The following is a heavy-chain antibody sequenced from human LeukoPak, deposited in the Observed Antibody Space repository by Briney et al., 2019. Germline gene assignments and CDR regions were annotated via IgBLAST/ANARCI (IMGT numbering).Heavy chain of an antibody. CDR2: IRYDGSHE. V-gene: IGHV3-30*02. J-gene: IGHJ4*02. Sequence: PGWSLRLSCAASGFTFSSYGMHWVRQAPGKGLEWVAFIRYDGSHEYYADSVKGRFTISRDNSKNTLYLQMNSLRAEDTAVYYCAKIVDYETRGYYYFDYWGQGTLVTVSS. CDR1: GFTFSSYG. D-gene: IGHD3-22*01. CDR3: AKIVDYETRGYYYFDY.